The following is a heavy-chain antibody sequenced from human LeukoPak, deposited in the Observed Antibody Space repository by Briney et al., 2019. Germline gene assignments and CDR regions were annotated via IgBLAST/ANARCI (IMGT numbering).Heavy chain of an antibody. CDR1: GFSISNNY. J-gene: IGHJ6*02. CDR3: AKEVYCGRDCYNPGYGVDV. V-gene: IGHV3-23*01. Sequence: GGSLRLSCAVSGFSISNNYMSWVRQAPGKGLEWVAAISGSGGRTYYADSVKGRFTISRDNSKNTLSLQMNSLRDEDTATYYCAKEVYCGRDCYNPGYGVDVWGQGTTVTVSS. D-gene: IGHD2-21*02. CDR2: ISGSGGRT.